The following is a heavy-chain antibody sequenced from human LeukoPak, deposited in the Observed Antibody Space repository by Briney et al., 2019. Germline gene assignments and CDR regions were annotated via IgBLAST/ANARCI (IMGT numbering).Heavy chain of an antibody. J-gene: IGHJ4*02. CDR2: IYSGGST. Sequence: LSGGSLRLSCAASGFTVSSNYMSWVRQAPGKGLEWVSVIYSGGSTYYADSVKGRFTISRDNSKNTLYLQMNSLRAEDTAVYYCARDRVAAALDYWGQGTLVTVSS. V-gene: IGHV3-53*01. D-gene: IGHD6-13*01. CDR3: ARDRVAAALDY. CDR1: GFTVSSNY.